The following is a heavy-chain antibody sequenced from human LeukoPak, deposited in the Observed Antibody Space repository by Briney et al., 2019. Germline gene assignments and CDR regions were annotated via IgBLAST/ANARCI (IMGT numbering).Heavy chain of an antibody. CDR3: ARDPISRRRAFDI. V-gene: IGHV3-21*01. CDR1: GFTFSSYW. Sequence: GGSLRLSCAASGFTFSSYWMSWVRQAPGKGLEWVSSSGSSYIYYADSVKGRFTISRDNAKKSLYLQMNSLRAEDTAVYYCARDPISRRRAFDIWGQGTVVTVSS. CDR2: SGSSYI. J-gene: IGHJ3*02.